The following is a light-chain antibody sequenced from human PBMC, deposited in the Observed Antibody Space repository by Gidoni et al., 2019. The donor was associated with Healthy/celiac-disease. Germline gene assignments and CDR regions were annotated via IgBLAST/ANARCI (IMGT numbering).Light chain of an antibody. V-gene: IGKV3-11*01. CDR3: QQRSNWPPLT. J-gene: IGKJ4*01. CDR1: QSVSSY. CDR2: SAS. Sequence: EIVLTQSPATRSLSPGERATLSCRASQSVSSYLAWYQQKPGQAPRLLIYSASNRATGIPARFSVSGSGTDFTLTISSLEPEDFAVYYCQQRSNWPPLTFGGGTKVEIK.